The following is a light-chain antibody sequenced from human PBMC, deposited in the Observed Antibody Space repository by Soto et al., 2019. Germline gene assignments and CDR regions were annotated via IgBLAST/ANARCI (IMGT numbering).Light chain of an antibody. CDR3: SSYTSSNTPYA. Sequence: QSVLTQPASVSGSPGQSITISCTGSSSDVGAYHFVSWYQHHPGKAPKLILYEVTARPSGVSSRFSGSKSGNTASLTISGLQADDEANYYCSSYTSSNTPYAFGTGTKVTVL. CDR1: SSDVGAYHF. CDR2: EVT. V-gene: IGLV2-14*01. J-gene: IGLJ1*01.